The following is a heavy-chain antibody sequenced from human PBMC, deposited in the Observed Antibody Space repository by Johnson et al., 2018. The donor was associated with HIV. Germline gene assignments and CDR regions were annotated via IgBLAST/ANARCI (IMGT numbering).Heavy chain of an antibody. CDR1: GFTFSSYA. J-gene: IGHJ3*02. CDR3: AKEKAARRWGGDAFDI. D-gene: IGHD6-6*01. V-gene: IGHV3-23*04. Sequence: VQLVESGGGLVKPGGSLRLSCAASGFTFSSYAMSWVRQAPGKGLEWVSAISGSGGSTYYADSVKGRFTISRDNSKNTLYLQMNSLRAEDTAVYYCAKEKAARRWGGDAFDIWGQGTMVTVSS. CDR2: ISGSGGST.